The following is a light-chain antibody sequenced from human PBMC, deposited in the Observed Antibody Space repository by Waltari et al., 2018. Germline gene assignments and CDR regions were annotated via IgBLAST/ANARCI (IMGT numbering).Light chain of an antibody. CDR3: QQSYSTPLT. CDR2: AAS. CDR1: QSISSY. J-gene: IGKJ3*01. V-gene: IGKV1-39*01. Sequence: DIQMTQSPSSLSASVGDRVTITCRASQSISSYLNWYQQKPGKAPKLLIYAASSLQGGVPLRFSGSGSGTDFTLTISSLQPEDFATYYCQQSYSTPLTFGPGTKVEIK.